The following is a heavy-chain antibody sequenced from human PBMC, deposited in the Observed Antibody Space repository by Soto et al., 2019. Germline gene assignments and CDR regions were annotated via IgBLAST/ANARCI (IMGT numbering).Heavy chain of an antibody. Sequence: EVQLVESGGGLVQPGGSLRLSCADSGFTFSRFWMQWVRQAPGKGLVWVSRINTDGSSTTYADSVKGRFTISRDNAKNTLYLQMDSLRAEDTGVYYCTRDPGAYSSTWSFYFDSWGQGTLVTVSS. CDR3: TRDPGAYSSTWSFYFDS. D-gene: IGHD6-13*01. V-gene: IGHV3-74*01. J-gene: IGHJ4*02. CDR1: GFTFSRFW. CDR2: INTDGSST.